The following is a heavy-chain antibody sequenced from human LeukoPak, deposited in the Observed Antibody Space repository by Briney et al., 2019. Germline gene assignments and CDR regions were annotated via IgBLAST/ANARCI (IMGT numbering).Heavy chain of an antibody. CDR1: GGSISSYY. CDR3: ARDRLLDY. J-gene: IGHJ4*02. Sequence: SETLSLTCTVSGGSISSYYWSWTRQPPGKGLEWIGYIYYSGSTNYNPSLKSRVTISVDTSKNQFSLKLSSVTAADTAVYYCARDRLLDYWGQGTLVTVSS. V-gene: IGHV4-59*01. CDR2: IYYSGST. D-gene: IGHD4-11*01.